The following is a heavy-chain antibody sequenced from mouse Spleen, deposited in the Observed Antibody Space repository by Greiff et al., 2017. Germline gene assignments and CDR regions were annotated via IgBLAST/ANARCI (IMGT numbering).Heavy chain of an antibody. CDR1: GFTFSSYG. D-gene: IGHD1-1*01. CDR2: INSNGGST. V-gene: IGHV5-6-3*01. CDR3: ARDGYYYGSSWFAY. J-gene: IGHJ3*01. Sequence: EVMLVESGGGLVQPGGSLKLSCAASGFTFSSYGMSWVRQTPDKRLELVATINSNGGSTYYPDSVKGRFTISRDNAKNTLYLQMSSLKSEDTAMYYCARDGYYYGSSWFAYWGQGTLVTVSA.